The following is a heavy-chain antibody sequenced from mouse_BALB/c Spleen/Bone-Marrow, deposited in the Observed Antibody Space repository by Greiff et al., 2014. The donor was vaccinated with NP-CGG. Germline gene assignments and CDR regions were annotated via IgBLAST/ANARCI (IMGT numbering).Heavy chain of an antibody. Sequence: EVKVVESGTVLARPGASVKMSCKASGYSFTSYWMHWVKQRPGQGLEWIGAIYPGNSDTSYNQKFKGKAKLTAVSSASRAYMKLSSLTNEDSVGYYCTRSPTMTTTYSGAMDYWGQGASVTVSA. V-gene: IGHV1-5*01. CDR2: IYPGNSDT. CDR3: TRSPTMTTTYSGAMDY. J-gene: IGHJ4*01. D-gene: IGHD2-4*01. CDR1: GYSFTSYW.